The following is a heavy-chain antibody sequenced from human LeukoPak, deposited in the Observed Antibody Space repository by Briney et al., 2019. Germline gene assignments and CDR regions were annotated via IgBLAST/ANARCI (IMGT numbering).Heavy chain of an antibody. CDR2: ISSSSTYI. CDR1: GFTFRSYS. Sequence: PGGSLGLSCVASGFTFRSYSMNWVRQAPGKGLEWVSSISSSSTYIYYADSVKGRFTISRDNANNSLYLQMNSLRADDTAVYYCARDLNYDILTGSLRAYFDSWGQGTLVTVSS. CDR3: ARDLNYDILTGSLRAYFDS. D-gene: IGHD3-9*01. V-gene: IGHV3-21*01. J-gene: IGHJ4*02.